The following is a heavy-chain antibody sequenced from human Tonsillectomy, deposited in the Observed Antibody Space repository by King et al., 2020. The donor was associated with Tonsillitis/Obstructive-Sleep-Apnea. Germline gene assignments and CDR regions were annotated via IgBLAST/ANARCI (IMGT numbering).Heavy chain of an antibody. CDR3: ARQYNPYNWFDP. J-gene: IGHJ5*02. CDR1: GVSITSYY. V-gene: IGHV4-59*08. Sequence: QLQESGPGLVKPSETLSLTCTVSGVSITSYYWSWIRQPPGKGLEWIGYIYYSGTTKYNPSLKSRVPISVDTSMDQFSLKLSSVTAADTAVYYCARQYNPYNWFDPWGQGTLVTVSS. CDR2: IYYSGTT. D-gene: IGHD1-14*01.